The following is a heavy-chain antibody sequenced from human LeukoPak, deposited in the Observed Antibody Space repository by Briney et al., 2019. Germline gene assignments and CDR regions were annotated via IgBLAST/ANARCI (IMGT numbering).Heavy chain of an antibody. CDR1: GGSISSYY. CDR2: IYYSGST. V-gene: IGHV4-59*01. Sequence: LETLSLTCTVSGGSISSYYWSWMRQPPGKGLEWIGYIYYSGSTNYNPSLKSRVTISVDTSKNQFSLKLSSVTAADTAVYYCARDLFSSGGDAFDIWGQGTMVTVSS. J-gene: IGHJ3*02. CDR3: ARDLFSSGGDAFDI. D-gene: IGHD6-19*01.